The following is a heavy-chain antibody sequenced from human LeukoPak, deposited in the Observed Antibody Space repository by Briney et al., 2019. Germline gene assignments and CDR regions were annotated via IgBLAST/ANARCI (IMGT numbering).Heavy chain of an antibody. V-gene: IGHV3-53*04. Sequence: GGSLRLSCAASGFNVSSNYMSWVRQAPGKGLEWVLVIYSGGYTYYADSVKGRFTIARHDSKNTVNLQMNSLRAEDTAVYFCARGTVFRAFDLWGQGTMVTVSS. CDR2: IYSGGYT. CDR3: ARGTVFRAFDL. D-gene: IGHD4-17*01. CDR1: GFNVSSNY. J-gene: IGHJ3*01.